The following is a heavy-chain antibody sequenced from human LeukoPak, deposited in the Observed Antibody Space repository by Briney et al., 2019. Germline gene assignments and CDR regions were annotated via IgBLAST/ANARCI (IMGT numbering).Heavy chain of an antibody. CDR2: IYHSGTT. CDR3: ARAPGVGGGPVAGTNWFDP. J-gene: IGHJ5*02. CDR1: GGSMSSYY. V-gene: IGHV4-59*01. D-gene: IGHD6-19*01. Sequence: SETLSLTCTVSGGSMSSYYWSWIRQPPGTGLEWIGYIYHSGTTNYNPSIKSRVTISVDKSKKQFSLKLNSATAADTAVYYCARAPGVGGGPVAGTNWFDPWGQGTLVTVSS.